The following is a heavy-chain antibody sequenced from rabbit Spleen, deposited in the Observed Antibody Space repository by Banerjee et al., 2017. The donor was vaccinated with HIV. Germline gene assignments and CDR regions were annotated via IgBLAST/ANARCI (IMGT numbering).Heavy chain of an antibody. CDR1: GFTFSSGYD. J-gene: IGHJ4*01. Sequence: QEQLVESGGGLVQPEGSLTLTCTASGFTFSSGYDMCWVRQAPGKGLEWITCITCGNGYTYYASWAKGRFTISKASSTTVTLQVTSLTAADTATYFCARERTGSGGWGLWGPGTLVTVS. D-gene: IGHD1-1*01. V-gene: IGHV1S45*01. CDR2: ITCGNGYT. CDR3: ARERTGSGGWGL.